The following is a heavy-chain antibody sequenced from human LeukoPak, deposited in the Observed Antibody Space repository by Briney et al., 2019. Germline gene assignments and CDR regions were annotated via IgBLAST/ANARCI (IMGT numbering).Heavy chain of an antibody. J-gene: IGHJ4*02. CDR1: GGSISSYY. D-gene: IGHD3-22*01. V-gene: IGHV4-4*07. Sequence: SETLSLTCTVSGGSISSYYWSWIRQPAGKGLEWIGRIYTSGSTNYNPSLKSRVTMSVDTSKNQFSLKLSSVTAADTAVYYCARDYYDSSGCYYARYWFDYWGQGTLVTVSS. CDR3: ARDYYDSSGCYYARYWFDY. CDR2: IYTSGST.